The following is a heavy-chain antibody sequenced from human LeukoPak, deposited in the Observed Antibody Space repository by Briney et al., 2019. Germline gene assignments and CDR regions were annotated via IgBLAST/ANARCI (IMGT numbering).Heavy chain of an antibody. V-gene: IGHV1-2*02. CDR2: INPNSGGT. CDR1: GYTFTGYY. Sequence: ASVKVSCKASGYTFTGYYMHWVRQAPGQGLEWRGWINPNSGGTNYAQKFQGRVTMTRDTSISTAYMELSRLRSDDTAVYYCARPADYDILTGYYMWGQGTLVTVSS. CDR3: ARPADYDILTGYYM. D-gene: IGHD3-9*01. J-gene: IGHJ4*02.